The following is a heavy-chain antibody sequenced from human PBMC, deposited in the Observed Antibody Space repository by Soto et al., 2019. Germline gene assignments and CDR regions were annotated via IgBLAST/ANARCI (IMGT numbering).Heavy chain of an antibody. J-gene: IGHJ6*03. D-gene: IGHD3-3*01. V-gene: IGHV4-31*03. CDR1: GGSISSGGYY. CDR2: IYYSGST. Sequence: SETLSLTCTVSGGSISSGGYYWSWIRQHPGKGLEWIGYIYYSGSTHYNPSLKSRVTISVDTSKNQFSLKLSSVTAADTAVYYCAREVSPILRFLEWADMDVWGKGTTVTVSS. CDR3: AREVSPILRFLEWADMDV.